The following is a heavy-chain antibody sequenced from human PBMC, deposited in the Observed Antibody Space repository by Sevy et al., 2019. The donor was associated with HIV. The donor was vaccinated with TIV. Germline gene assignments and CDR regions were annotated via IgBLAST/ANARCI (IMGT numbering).Heavy chain of an antibody. CDR3: ARGDILTGYYSTSYYYGMDV. CDR2: IYSGGST. D-gene: IGHD3-9*01. Sequence: GGSLRLSCAASGFTFSSYSMNWVRQAPGKGLEWVSVIYSGGSTYYADSVKGRFTISRDNSKNTLYLQMNSLRAEDTAVYYCARGDILTGYYSTSYYYGMDVWGQGTTVTVSS. J-gene: IGHJ6*02. CDR1: GFTFSSYS. V-gene: IGHV3-53*01.